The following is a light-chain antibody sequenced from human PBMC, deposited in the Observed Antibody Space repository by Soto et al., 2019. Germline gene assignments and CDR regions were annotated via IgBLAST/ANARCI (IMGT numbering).Light chain of an antibody. CDR2: AAS. J-gene: IGKJ4*01. Sequence: QLTQSPSSLSASVGDRVAIPCRASQGVSRSLAWCQQKPEKAPELLIYAASTLQTGVPSRFSGRGSGTDFTLTISSLQPEDFATYYCQQLDSYLTFGGGTKVDTK. CDR1: QGVSRS. V-gene: IGKV1-9*01. CDR3: QQLDSYLT.